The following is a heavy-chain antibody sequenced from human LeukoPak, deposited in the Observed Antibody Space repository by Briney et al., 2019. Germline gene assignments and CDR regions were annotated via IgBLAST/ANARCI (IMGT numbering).Heavy chain of an antibody. D-gene: IGHD2-15*01. J-gene: IGHJ4*02. Sequence: GSLRLSCAASGFTFSSHSMNWVRQAPGKGLEWVSYISSSSSTIYYADSVKGRFTISRDNAKNSLYLQMNSLRAEDTAVYYCARGGGYYPIDYWGQGTLVTVSS. CDR3: ARGGGYYPIDY. V-gene: IGHV3-48*01. CDR2: ISSSSSTI. CDR1: GFTFSSHS.